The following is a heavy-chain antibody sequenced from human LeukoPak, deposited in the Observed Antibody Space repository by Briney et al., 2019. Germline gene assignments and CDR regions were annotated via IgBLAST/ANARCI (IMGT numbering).Heavy chain of an antibody. Sequence: SETVSLTCTVSGGSISSYYWSWIRQPPGKGLEWIGYIYYSGSTNYNPSLKSRVTISVDTSKNQFSLKLSSVTAADTAVYYCARGASCSGGSCYSYYYYYMDVWGKGTTVTVSS. D-gene: IGHD2-15*01. J-gene: IGHJ6*03. CDR3: ARGASCSGGSCYSYYYYYMDV. CDR1: GGSISSYY. V-gene: IGHV4-59*01. CDR2: IYYSGST.